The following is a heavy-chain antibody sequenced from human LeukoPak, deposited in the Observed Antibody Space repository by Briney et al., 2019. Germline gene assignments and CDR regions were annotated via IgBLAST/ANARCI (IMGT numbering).Heavy chain of an antibody. D-gene: IGHD2/OR15-2a*01. CDR2: IIPIFGTA. CDR1: GGTFSSYA. V-gene: IGHV1-69*06. J-gene: IGHJ4*02. CDR3: ASPRNREYYFDY. Sequence: ASVKVSCKASGGTFSSYAISWVRQAPGQGLEWVGGIIPIFGTANYAQKFQGRVTITADKSTSTAYMELSSLRSEDTAVYYCASPRNREYYFDYWGQGTLVTVSS.